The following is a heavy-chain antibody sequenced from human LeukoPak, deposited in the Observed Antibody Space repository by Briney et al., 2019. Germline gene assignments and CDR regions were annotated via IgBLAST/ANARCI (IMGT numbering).Heavy chain of an antibody. D-gene: IGHD3-22*01. Sequence: SETLSLTCTVSGGSISSSSYYWGWIRQPPGKGLEWIGSIYYSGSTYYNPSLKSRVTISVDTSENQFSLKLSSVTAADTAVYCCASYEAGFAYWGQGTLVTVSS. V-gene: IGHV4-39*01. CDR2: IYYSGST. CDR3: ASYEAGFAY. J-gene: IGHJ4*02. CDR1: GGSISSSSYY.